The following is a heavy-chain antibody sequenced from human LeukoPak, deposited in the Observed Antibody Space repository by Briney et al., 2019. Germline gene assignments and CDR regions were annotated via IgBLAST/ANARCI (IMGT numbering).Heavy chain of an antibody. V-gene: IGHV4-34*01. CDR2: INHSGST. Sequence: SETLSLTCAVYGGSFSGYYWSWIRQPPGKGLEWIGEINHSGSTNYNPSLKSRVTISVDTSKNQFSLKLSSVTAADTVVYYCARSPHYYYMDVWGKGTTVTVSS. CDR1: GGSFSGYY. J-gene: IGHJ6*03. CDR3: ARSPHYYYMDV.